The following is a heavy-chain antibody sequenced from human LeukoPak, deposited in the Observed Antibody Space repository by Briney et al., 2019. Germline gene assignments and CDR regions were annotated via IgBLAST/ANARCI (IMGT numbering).Heavy chain of an antibody. CDR2: IIPILGIA. J-gene: IGHJ6*04. CDR3: ASWDHYSNYEAMDV. Sequence: SAKVSCKASGGTFSSYTISWVRQAPGQGLEWMGRIIPILGIANYAQKFQGRVTITADKSTSTAYMELSSLRSEDTAVYYCASWDHYSNYEAMDVWGKGTTVTVSS. CDR1: GGTFSSYT. D-gene: IGHD4-11*01. V-gene: IGHV1-69*02.